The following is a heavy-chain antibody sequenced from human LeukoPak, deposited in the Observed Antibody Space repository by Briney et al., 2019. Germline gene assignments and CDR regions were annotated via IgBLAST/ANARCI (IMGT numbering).Heavy chain of an antibody. CDR2: INTNTGNP. J-gene: IGHJ6*02. CDR3: ARATGPNYDILTGPPRYYYYGMDV. V-gene: IGHV7-4-1*02. Sequence: ASVKVSCKASGYTFTSYAMNWVRQAPGQGLEWMGWINTNTGNPTYAQGFTGRFVFSLDTSVSTAYLQISSLKAEDTAVYYCARATGPNYDILTGPPRYYYYGMDVWGQGTTVTVSS. CDR1: GYTFTSYA. D-gene: IGHD3-9*01.